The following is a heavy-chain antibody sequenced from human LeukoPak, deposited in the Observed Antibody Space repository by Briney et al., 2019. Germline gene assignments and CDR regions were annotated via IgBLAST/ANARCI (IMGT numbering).Heavy chain of an antibody. CDR1: GFTFSSYS. D-gene: IGHD3-10*01. CDR2: ISSSSSYI. Sequence: GGSLRLSCAASGFTFSSYSMNWVRQAPGKGLEWVSFISSSSSYIYYADSVKGRCTISRDNAKNSLYLQMNSLRAEDTAVYYCARGEYGSGSYHIDYWGQGTLVTVSS. V-gene: IGHV3-21*01. CDR3: ARGEYGSGSYHIDY. J-gene: IGHJ4*02.